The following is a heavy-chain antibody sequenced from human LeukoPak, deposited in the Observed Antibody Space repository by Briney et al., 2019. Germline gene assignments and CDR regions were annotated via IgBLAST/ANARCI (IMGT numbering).Heavy chain of an antibody. J-gene: IGHJ5*02. D-gene: IGHD2-15*01. CDR3: ASSSGYCSGGSCWDWFDP. Sequence: SETLSLTCTVSGGSVSSGSYYWSWIRQPPGKGLEWIGYIYYSGSTNYNPSLKSRVTISVDTSKNQFSLKLSSVTAADTAVYYCASSSGYCSGGSCWDWFDPWGQGTLVTVSS. CDR2: IYYSGST. V-gene: IGHV4-61*01. CDR1: GGSVSSGSYY.